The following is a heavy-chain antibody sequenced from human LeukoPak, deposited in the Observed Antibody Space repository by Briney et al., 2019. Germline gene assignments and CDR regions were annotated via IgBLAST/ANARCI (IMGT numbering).Heavy chain of an antibody. CDR3: ARAEFRNHYYMDV. J-gene: IGHJ6*03. V-gene: IGHV4-34*01. CDR1: GGSFSDYY. D-gene: IGHD1-14*01. CDR2: MYHSGTT. Sequence: SETLSLTCAVYGGSFSDYYWSWIRQPPGKGLEWIGVMYHSGTTYYNTSLKSRVAISVDTSKNQFSLNLTSVTAADTAVYYCARAEFRNHYYMDVWGKGTTVTVSS.